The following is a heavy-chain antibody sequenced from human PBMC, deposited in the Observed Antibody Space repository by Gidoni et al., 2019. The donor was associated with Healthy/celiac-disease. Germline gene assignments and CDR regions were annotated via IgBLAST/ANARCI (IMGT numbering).Heavy chain of an antibody. CDR3: AKGPTTVTTSELYY. Sequence: QVQLVESGGGVVQPGRSLRLSCAASGFPFSSYGMHWVRQAPGKGLEWVAVISYDGSNKYYADSVKGRFTISRDNSKNTLYLQMNSLRAEDTAVYYCAKGPTTVTTSELYYWGQGTLVTVSS. D-gene: IGHD4-17*01. CDR1: GFPFSSYG. V-gene: IGHV3-30*18. CDR2: ISYDGSNK. J-gene: IGHJ4*02.